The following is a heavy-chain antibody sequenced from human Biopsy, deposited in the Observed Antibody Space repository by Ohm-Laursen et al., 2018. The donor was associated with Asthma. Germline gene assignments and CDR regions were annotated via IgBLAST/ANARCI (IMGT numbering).Heavy chain of an antibody. CDR1: GYTLTDLS. Sequence: ASVKVSCKISGYTLTDLSMHWVRQAPGQGLEWMGGHDHEEGGTVNARRFQGRVTMTEDTSTDTAYMELSSPSSDDTAVYYCASDFPKDYVRYNFQFWGQGTLVTVSS. CDR2: HDHEEGGT. CDR3: ASDFPKDYVRYNFQF. D-gene: IGHD4-17*01. V-gene: IGHV1-24*01. J-gene: IGHJ4*02.